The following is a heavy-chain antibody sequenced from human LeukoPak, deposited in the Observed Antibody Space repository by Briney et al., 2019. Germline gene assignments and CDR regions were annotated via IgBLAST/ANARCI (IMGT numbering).Heavy chain of an antibody. D-gene: IGHD2/OR15-2a*01. CDR2: ISSSSNTI. J-gene: IGHJ6*03. Sequence: GGSLRLSCAASGFTFSSYNMNWVRQAPGKGLEWVSYISSSSNTIYSADSAKGRFTISRDNAKNSLYLQMNSLRAEDTAVYYCARVDSNSYYYYYYYMDVWGKGTTVTVSS. CDR1: GFTFSSYN. CDR3: ARVDSNSYYYYYYYMDV. V-gene: IGHV3-48*01.